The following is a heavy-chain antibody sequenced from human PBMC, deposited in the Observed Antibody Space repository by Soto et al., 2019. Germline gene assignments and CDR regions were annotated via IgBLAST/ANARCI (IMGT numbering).Heavy chain of an antibody. CDR3: AHRTIVGAAI. J-gene: IGHJ4*02. CDR2: IYHTGST. V-gene: IGHV4-4*02. Sequence: QLQLQESGPGLVKPSGTLSLTCGVFGGSISNSNWWTWVRQPPGKWLEWIGEIYHTGSTNYNSSLMSRVTISLDTPNHPFSLKLSSVPAADRAVYYCAHRTIVGAAIWGQGTMVTVSS. CDR1: GGSISNSNW. D-gene: IGHD1-26*01.